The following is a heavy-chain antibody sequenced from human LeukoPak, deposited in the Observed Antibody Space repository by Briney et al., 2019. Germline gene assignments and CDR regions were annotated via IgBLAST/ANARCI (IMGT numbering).Heavy chain of an antibody. J-gene: IGHJ6*04. V-gene: IGHV1-24*01. CDR3: ATDSSGGYYYYGMDV. CDR1: GYTLTELS. D-gene: IGHD2-15*01. CDR2: FDPEDGET. Sequence: GASVKVSCKVSGYTLTELSMHWVRRAPGKGLEWMGGFDPEDGETIYTQKFQGRVTMTEDTSTDTAYMELSSLRSEDTAVYYCATDSSGGYYYYGMDVWGKGTTLTVSS.